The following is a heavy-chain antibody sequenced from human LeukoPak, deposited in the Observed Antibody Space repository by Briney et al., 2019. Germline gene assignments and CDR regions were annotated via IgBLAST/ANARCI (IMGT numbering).Heavy chain of an antibody. CDR1: GHTFSGHG. D-gene: IGHD3-10*01. CDR3: ARMKGSQFDY. CDR2: IWYDGSKK. J-gene: IGHJ4*02. V-gene: IGHV3-33*01. Sequence: GGSLRLSCAASGHTFSGHGMHWVRQAPGKGLEWVAVIWYDGSKKDYADSVKGRFTISRDNSKNTLYLQMNSLRAEDTAVYYCARMKGSQFDYWGQGTLGTVSS.